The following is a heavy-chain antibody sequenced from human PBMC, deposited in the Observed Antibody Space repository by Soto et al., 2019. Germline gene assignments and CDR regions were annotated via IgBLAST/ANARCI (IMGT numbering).Heavy chain of an antibody. V-gene: IGHV3-21*01. CDR1: GFTFSSYS. J-gene: IGHJ6*02. Sequence: EVQLVESGGGLVKPGGSLRLSCAASGFTFSSYSMNWVRQAPGKGLEWVSSISSSSSYIYYADSVKGRFTISSDNAKNSLYLQMNSLRAEDTAVYYCARDQGLGIQLWYYYYGMDVWGQGTTVTVSS. CDR2: ISSSSSYI. D-gene: IGHD5-18*01. CDR3: ARDQGLGIQLWYYYYGMDV.